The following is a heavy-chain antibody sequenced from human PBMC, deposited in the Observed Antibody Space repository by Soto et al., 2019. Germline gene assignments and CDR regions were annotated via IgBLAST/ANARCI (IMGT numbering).Heavy chain of an antibody. CDR1: GYTFTSYA. D-gene: IGHD6-13*01. CDR2: INTNTGNP. Sequence: ASVKVSCKASGYTFTSYAMNWVRQAPGQGLEWMGWINTNTGNPTYAQGFTGRFVFSLDTSVSTAYLQICSLKAEDTAVYYCASDGGGIAAAGHYYYYYGMDVWGQGTTVTV. J-gene: IGHJ6*02. CDR3: ASDGGGIAAAGHYYYYYGMDV. V-gene: IGHV7-4-1*01.